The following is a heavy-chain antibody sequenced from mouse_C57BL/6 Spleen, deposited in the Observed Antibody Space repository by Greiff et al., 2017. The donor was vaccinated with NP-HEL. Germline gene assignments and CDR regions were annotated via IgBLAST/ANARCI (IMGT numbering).Heavy chain of an antibody. CDR3: ARSQTLTGTYAMDY. J-gene: IGHJ4*01. V-gene: IGHV1-82*01. D-gene: IGHD4-1*01. Sequence: VQLQQSGPELVKPGASVKISCKASGYAFSSSWMNWVKQRPGKGLEWIGRIYPGDGDTNYNGKFKGKATLTADKSSSTAYMQLSSLTSEDSAVYFCARSQTLTGTYAMDYWGQGTSVTVSS. CDR2: IYPGDGDT. CDR1: GYAFSSSW.